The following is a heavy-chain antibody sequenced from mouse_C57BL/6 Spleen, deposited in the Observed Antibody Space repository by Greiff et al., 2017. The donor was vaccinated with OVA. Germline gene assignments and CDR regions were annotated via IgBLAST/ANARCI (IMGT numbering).Heavy chain of an antibody. Sequence: EVNVVESGGDLVKPGGSLKLSCAASGFTFSSYGMSWVRQTPDQRLEWVATISSGGSYTYYPDSVKGRFTISRDNAKNTLYLQMSSLKSEDTAMYYCARQGDGYYADYWGQGTSVTVSS. CDR1: GFTFSSYG. V-gene: IGHV5-6*01. CDR2: ISSGGSYT. J-gene: IGHJ4*01. D-gene: IGHD2-3*01. CDR3: ARQGDGYYADY.